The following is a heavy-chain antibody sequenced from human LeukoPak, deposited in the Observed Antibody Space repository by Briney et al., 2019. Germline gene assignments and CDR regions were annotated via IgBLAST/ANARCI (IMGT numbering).Heavy chain of an antibody. D-gene: IGHD6-6*01. J-gene: IGHJ6*03. CDR1: GFTFSGHY. Sequence: GGSLRLSCAASGFTFSGHYMDWVRQAPGKGLEWVGRTRNKANSYTTEYAASVKGRFTISRDDSKNSLYLQMNSLKTEDTAVYYCARDSAARDYYYYYMDVWGKGTTVTVSS. CDR3: ARDSAARDYYYYYMDV. CDR2: TRNKANSYTT. V-gene: IGHV3-72*01.